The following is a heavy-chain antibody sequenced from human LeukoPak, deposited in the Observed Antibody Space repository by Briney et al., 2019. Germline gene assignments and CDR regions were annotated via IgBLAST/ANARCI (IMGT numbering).Heavy chain of an antibody. Sequence: GGSLRLSCAASGFTFSDYYMSWIRQAPGKGVEWVSYISSSGSTIYYADSVKGRFTISRDNAKNSLYLQMNSLRAEDTAVYYCAREKIAAAGENAFDIWGQGTMVTVSS. CDR2: ISSSGSTI. CDR1: GFTFSDYY. V-gene: IGHV3-11*01. J-gene: IGHJ3*02. D-gene: IGHD6-13*01. CDR3: AREKIAAAGENAFDI.